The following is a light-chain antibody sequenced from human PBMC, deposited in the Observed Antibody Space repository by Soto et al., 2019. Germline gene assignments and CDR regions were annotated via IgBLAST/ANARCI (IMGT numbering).Light chain of an antibody. V-gene: IGKV3-20*01. J-gene: IGKJ1*01. CDR2: GAS. CDR1: QSVSSSY. Sequence: EIVLTQSPGTLSLSPGERATLSCRASQSVSSSYLAWYQQKPGQAPRLLIYGASSRATGIPGRFSGSGSGTDFTLTISRLEPEDFAVYFCQQYGSSVKTFGQGTKVDIK. CDR3: QQYGSSVKT.